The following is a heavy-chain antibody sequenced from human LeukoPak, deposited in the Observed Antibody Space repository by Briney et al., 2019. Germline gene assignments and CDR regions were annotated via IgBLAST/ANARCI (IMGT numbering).Heavy chain of an antibody. D-gene: IGHD3-22*01. V-gene: IGHV1-69*05. J-gene: IGHJ3*02. Sequence: SVKVSSKASGGTFSSYAISWVRQAPGQGLEWMGGIIPIFGTANYAQKFQGRVTITTDESTSTAYMELSSLRSEDTAVYYCARRDYYDSSGPPPFDIWGQGTMVTVSS. CDR2: IIPIFGTA. CDR3: ARRDYYDSSGPPPFDI. CDR1: GGTFSSYA.